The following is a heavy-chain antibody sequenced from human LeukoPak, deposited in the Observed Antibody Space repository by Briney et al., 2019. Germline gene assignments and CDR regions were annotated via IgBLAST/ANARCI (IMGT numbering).Heavy chain of an antibody. J-gene: IGHJ6*02. Sequence: GGSLRLSCAASGFTFSSYAMTWVRQAPGKGLEWVSYISSSSGTIYYADSVKGRFTISRDNAKNSLYLQMNSLRAEDTAVYYCAREVYYYYGMDVWGQGTTVTVSS. V-gene: IGHV3-48*04. CDR3: AREVYYYYGMDV. CDR1: GFTFSSYA. CDR2: ISSSSGTI.